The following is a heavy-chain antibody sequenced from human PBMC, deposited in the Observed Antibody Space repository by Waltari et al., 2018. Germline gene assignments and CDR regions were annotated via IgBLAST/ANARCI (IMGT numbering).Heavy chain of an antibody. J-gene: IGHJ6*03. D-gene: IGHD3-9*01. Sequence: EVHLLESGGGLVQPGGSLRLSCGVSGFTLSSYAMSGVRRVPGKGLESGAVTYTGGRITYFADSVKGRFTISRDNSKNTLYLQMDSLRADDTAVYYCAKAPYDFLAGSMGDFYMDVWGKGTTVTVSS. CDR1: GFTLSSYA. CDR3: AKAPYDFLAGSMGDFYMDV. V-gene: IGHV3-23*03. CDR2: TYTGGRIT.